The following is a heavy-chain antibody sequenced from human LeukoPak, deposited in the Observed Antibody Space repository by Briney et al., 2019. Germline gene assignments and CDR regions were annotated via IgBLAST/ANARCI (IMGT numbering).Heavy chain of an antibody. CDR3: ARVGVGATTVDY. J-gene: IGHJ4*02. V-gene: IGHV4-61*02. CDR2: IYTNGHT. CDR1: GGSISSGSYY. Sequence: PSETLSLTCTVSGGSISSGSYYWGWIRQPAGKGLEWIGRIYTNGHTNYDPSLKSRFTISADTSKNQFSLNLSSVTAADTAVYYCARVGVGATTVDYWGRGTLVTVSS. D-gene: IGHD1-26*01.